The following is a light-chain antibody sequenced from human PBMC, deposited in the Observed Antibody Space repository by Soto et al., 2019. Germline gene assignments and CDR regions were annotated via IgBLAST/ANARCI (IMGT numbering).Light chain of an antibody. Sequence: DIVMTQSPLSLPVTPGEPASISCRSSQSLLHSNGYNYLDWYLQKPGQSPQLLIYLGSNRASGVPYRFSGSGSGTDFTLKISRVEAEDVGVYYCMQALQTLWTFGQGTKLEIK. CDR1: QSLLHSNGYNY. CDR2: LGS. CDR3: MQALQTLWT. J-gene: IGKJ2*02. V-gene: IGKV2-28*01.